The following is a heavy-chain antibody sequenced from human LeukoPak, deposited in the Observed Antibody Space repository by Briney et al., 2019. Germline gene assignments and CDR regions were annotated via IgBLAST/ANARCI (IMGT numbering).Heavy chain of an antibody. CDR2: FEPEDTKT. D-gene: IGHD1-26*01. CDR3: ATSRVGDTVSLDY. V-gene: IGHV1-24*01. Sequence: ASVKVSCKVSGYTLTELSIHWVRQSPGKGLEWMGGFEPEDTKTFYAQRFQGRITMTEDTSTNTGYMNLSSLRSEDTAIYYCATSRVGDTVSLDYWGQGSLDTVSS. CDR1: GYTLTELS. J-gene: IGHJ4*02.